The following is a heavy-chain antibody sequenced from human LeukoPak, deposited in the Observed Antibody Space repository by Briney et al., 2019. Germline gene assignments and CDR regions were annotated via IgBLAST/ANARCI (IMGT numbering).Heavy chain of an antibody. CDR2: IKSKTDGGTT. CDR3: TTGLYGDYDPSLDYYYYMDV. J-gene: IGHJ6*03. CDR1: GFTFSNAW. D-gene: IGHD4-17*01. Sequence: GGSLRLSCAASGFTFSNAWMSWVRQAPGKGLEWVGRIKSKTDGGTTEYAAPVKGRFTIARDDSKNTLYLQMNSLKTEDTAVYYCTTGLYGDYDPSLDYYYYMDVWGKGTTVTVSS. V-gene: IGHV3-15*01.